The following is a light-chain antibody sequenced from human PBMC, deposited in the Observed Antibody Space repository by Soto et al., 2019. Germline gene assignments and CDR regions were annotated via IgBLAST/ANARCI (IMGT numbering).Light chain of an antibody. J-gene: IGKJ1*01. CDR1: QSVSSK. V-gene: IGKV3-15*01. Sequence: EIVMTQSPATLPVSPGERATLSCRASQSVSSKVAWYQQKPGQAPRLLIYDASTRATGIPARFSGRGSGTDFTLTISSLEPEDFAVYYCQQYGLSPRTFGRGTKVEIK. CDR3: QQYGLSPRT. CDR2: DAS.